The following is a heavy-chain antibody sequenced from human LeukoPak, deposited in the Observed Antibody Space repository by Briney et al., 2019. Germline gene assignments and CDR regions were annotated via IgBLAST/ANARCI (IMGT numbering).Heavy chain of an antibody. V-gene: IGHV3-66*01. CDR2: IYKNAIT. D-gene: IGHD2-15*01. J-gene: IGHJ4*02. CDR3: ARETRVGGSSW. CDR1: GFTVSSNY. Sequence: GGSLRLSCAASGFTVSSNYMTWVRQAPGKGLEWVSVIYKNAITYHADTVKGRFTISRDNAKSSLYLQMNSLRAEDTAVYYCARETRVGGSSWWGQGTLVTVSS.